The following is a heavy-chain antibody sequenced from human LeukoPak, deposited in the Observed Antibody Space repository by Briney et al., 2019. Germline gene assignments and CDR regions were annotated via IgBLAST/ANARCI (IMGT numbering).Heavy chain of an antibody. D-gene: IGHD3-22*01. CDR1: GGSFSGYY. Sequence: SETLSLTCAVYGGSFSGYYWSWIRQPLGKGLEWIGEINHSGSTNYNPSLKSRVTISVDTSKNQFSLKLSSVTAADTAVYYCARGRGYYDSSGPRYYYYMDVWGKGTTVSVSS. J-gene: IGHJ6*03. CDR3: ARGRGYYDSSGPRYYYYMDV. V-gene: IGHV4-34*01. CDR2: INHSGST.